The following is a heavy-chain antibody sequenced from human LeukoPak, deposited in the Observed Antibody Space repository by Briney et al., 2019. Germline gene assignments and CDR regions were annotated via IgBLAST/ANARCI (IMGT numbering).Heavy chain of an antibody. D-gene: IGHD2-2*01. V-gene: IGHV4-39*01. CDR2: IYYSGST. CDR3: ARHFPAVVVPAATAWFDP. CDR1: GGSISSSSYY. J-gene: IGHJ5*02. Sequence: SETLSLTCTVSGGSISSSSYYWGWIRQPPGKGLEWIGSIYYSGSTYYNPSLKSRVTISVDTSKNQFSLKLSSVTAADTAVYYCARHFPAVVVPAATAWFDPWGQGTLVTVS.